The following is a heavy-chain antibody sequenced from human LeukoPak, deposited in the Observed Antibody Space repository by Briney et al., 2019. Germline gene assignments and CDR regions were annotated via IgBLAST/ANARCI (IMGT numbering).Heavy chain of an antibody. J-gene: IGHJ4*02. V-gene: IGHV3-64*01. Sequence: PGGSLRLYCAASGFIFGTSAMHWVRQAPGQGPEYVSAITSDGRNKYYANSVRGRFSISRDNSRSTLFLQMGSLRSDDMAVYFCATAHNDGYYAYWGQGALVTVSS. CDR3: ATAHNDGYYAY. D-gene: IGHD5-18*01. CDR2: ITSDGRNK. CDR1: GFIFGTSA.